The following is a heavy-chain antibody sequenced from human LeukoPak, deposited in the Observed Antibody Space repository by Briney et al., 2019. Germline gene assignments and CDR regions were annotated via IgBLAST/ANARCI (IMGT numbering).Heavy chain of an antibody. CDR1: GGSFSGYY. CDR3: ARGYYDSSGYYYAFYYYGMDV. V-gene: IGHV4-34*01. J-gene: IGHJ6*02. CDR2: ISHSGST. D-gene: IGHD3-22*01. Sequence: SETLSLTCAVYGGSFSGYYWSWIRQPPGKGLEWIGEISHSGSTNYNPSLKSRVTISVDTSENQFSLKLSSVTAADTAVYYCARGYYDSSGYYYAFYYYGMDVWGQGTTVTVSS.